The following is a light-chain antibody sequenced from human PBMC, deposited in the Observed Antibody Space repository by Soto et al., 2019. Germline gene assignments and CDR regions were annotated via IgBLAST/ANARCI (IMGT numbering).Light chain of an antibody. J-gene: IGLJ7*01. CDR1: SSNIGNNY. CDR2: ENN. CDR3: GTWDSSLSAAV. V-gene: IGLV1-51*02. Sequence: QSVLTQPPSVSAAPGQKVTISCSGSSSNIGNNYVSWYQQFPGTAPKLLIYENNKRPSGIPDRFSGSKSGTSATLGITGLQTGDEADYYCGTWDSSLSAAVFGGGTQLTVL.